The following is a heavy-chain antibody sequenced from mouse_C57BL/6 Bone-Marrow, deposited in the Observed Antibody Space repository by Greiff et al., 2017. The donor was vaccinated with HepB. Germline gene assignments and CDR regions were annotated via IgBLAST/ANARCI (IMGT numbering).Heavy chain of an antibody. CDR1: GFTFSDYY. V-gene: IGHV5-16*01. CDR2: INYDGSST. J-gene: IGHJ3*01. CDR3: ARGFWFAY. Sequence: EVQLVESEGGLVQPGSSMKLSCTASGFTFSDYYMAWVRQVPEKGLEWVANINYDGSSTYYLDSLKSRFIISRDNAKNILYLQMSSLKSEDTATYYCARGFWFAYWGQGTLVTVSA.